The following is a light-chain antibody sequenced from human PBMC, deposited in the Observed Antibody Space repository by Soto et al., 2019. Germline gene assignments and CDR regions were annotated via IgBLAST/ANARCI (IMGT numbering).Light chain of an antibody. CDR3: VSFAGGTYV. V-gene: IGLV2-8*01. CDR1: SSDVGAYIF. J-gene: IGLJ1*01. Sequence: QSVLTQHPSASGSPGQSVTISCTGTSSDVGAYIFVSWYQQHPGKAPKLMVYDVNRRPPGVPDRFFGSKSGNTASLTVSGLQAEDEADYYCVSFAGGTYVFGTGTKLTVL. CDR2: DVN.